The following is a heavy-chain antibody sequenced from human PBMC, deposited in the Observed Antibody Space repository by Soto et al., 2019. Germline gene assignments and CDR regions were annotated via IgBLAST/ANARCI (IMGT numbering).Heavy chain of an antibody. V-gene: IGHV4-39*07. CDR3: ARGMTTVTTYDY. J-gene: IGHJ4*02. Sequence: PSETLSLTCTVSGGSVSSNSYSWGWIRQSPGKGLEWIGTIYSSENTYYNPSLLSRVTISVDTSKNEFSLRLSSVTAADTAVYDFARGMTTVTTYDYWGQGTLVTVAS. CDR1: GGSVSSNSYS. D-gene: IGHD4-4*01. CDR2: IYSSENT.